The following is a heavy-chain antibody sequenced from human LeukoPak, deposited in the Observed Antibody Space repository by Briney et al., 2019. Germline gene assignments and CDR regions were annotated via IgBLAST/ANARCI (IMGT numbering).Heavy chain of an antibody. J-gene: IGHJ5*02. V-gene: IGHV3-21*01. D-gene: IGHD2-15*01. Sequence: SGGSLRLSCAASGFTFSRYSMSWVRQAPGKGLEWVSSISSSSNYIYSDSVKGRFTFSRDNAKNSLYLQMNSLRAEDTAVYYCARDGGFCSGGFCYRLFDPWGQGTLVTVSS. CDR1: GFTFSRYS. CDR3: ARDGGFCSGGFCYRLFDP. CDR2: ISSSSNYI.